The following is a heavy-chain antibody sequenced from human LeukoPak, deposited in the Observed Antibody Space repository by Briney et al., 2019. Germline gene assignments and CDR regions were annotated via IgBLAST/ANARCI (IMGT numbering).Heavy chain of an antibody. CDR2: ISGSGGST. J-gene: IGHJ4*02. D-gene: IGHD3-9*01. V-gene: IGHV3-23*01. CDR1: GFTFSSFP. CDR3: AKDLEPDDILTGCGAFDY. Sequence: GGSLRLSCAASGFTFSSFPMSWVRQAPGKGLEWVSAISGSGGSTYYADSVKGRFTISRDNSKNTLYLQMNSLRAEDTAVYYCAKDLEPDDILTGCGAFDYWGQGTLVTVSS.